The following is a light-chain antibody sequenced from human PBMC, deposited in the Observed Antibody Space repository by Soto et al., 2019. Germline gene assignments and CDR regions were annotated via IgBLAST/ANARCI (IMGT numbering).Light chain of an antibody. CDR2: AAS. CDR3: QQYCSSPEYLFSRIFT. CDR1: RSFASSY. J-gene: IGKJ3*01. V-gene: IGKV3-20*01. Sequence: EIVLTQSPGTLSLSPGERATLSCRASRSFASSYLAWYQQKPGQAPRLLIYAASSRATGIPDKFSGSGSGTDFTLTISRLEPEDFAGYYWQQYCSSPEYLFSRIFTFGPGNKVDIK.